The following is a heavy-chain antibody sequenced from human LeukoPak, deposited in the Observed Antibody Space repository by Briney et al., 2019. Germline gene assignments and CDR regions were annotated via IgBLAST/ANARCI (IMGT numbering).Heavy chain of an antibody. Sequence: GASLQISCEGSGYSFTSYWIGWVRQMPGKGLEWMGIIYPGDSDTRYSPSFQGQVTISADKSISTAYLQWSSLKASDTAMYYCARHSVPNWGPLLGYYYYYYYMDVWGKGTTVTVSS. V-gene: IGHV5-51*01. CDR2: IYPGDSDT. CDR3: ARHSVPNWGPLLGYYYYYYYMDV. D-gene: IGHD7-27*01. CDR1: GYSFTSYW. J-gene: IGHJ6*03.